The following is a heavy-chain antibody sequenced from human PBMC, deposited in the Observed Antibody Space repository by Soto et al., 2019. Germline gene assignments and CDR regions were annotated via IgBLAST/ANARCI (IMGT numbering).Heavy chain of an antibody. V-gene: IGHV5-51*01. CDR2: IYPGDSDT. CDR1: GYSFTTSW. D-gene: IGHD3-22*01. CDR3: AKDQSNSNPLYYFDF. Sequence: GESLKISCQGSGYSFTTSWIGWVRQMPGKGLEWMGLIYPGDSDTRYSPSFQGQVTITVDKSINTAYLQWSGLKASDTAIYYCAKDQSNSNPLYYFDFWGPGTLVTVSS. J-gene: IGHJ4*02.